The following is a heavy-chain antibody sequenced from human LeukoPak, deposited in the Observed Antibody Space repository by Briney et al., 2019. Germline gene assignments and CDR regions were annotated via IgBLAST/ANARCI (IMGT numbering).Heavy chain of an antibody. D-gene: IGHD3-22*01. V-gene: IGHV3-33*01. Sequence: GGSLRLSCAASGFTFSSYGMHWVRQAPGKGLEWVAVIWYDGSNKYYADSVKGRFTISRDSSKNTLYLQMNSLRAEDTAVYYCARSEYYYDSSGYAYRGQGTLVTVSS. CDR1: GFTFSSYG. CDR2: IWYDGSNK. CDR3: ARSEYYYDSSGYAY. J-gene: IGHJ4*02.